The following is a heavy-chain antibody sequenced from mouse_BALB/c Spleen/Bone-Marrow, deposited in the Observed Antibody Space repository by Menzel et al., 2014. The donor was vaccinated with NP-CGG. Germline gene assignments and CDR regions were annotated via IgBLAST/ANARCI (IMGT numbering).Heavy chain of an antibody. V-gene: IGHV2-6-7*01. CDR3: ARSFTTVVATPFDY. CDR1: GFSLTGYG. CDR2: IWGDGST. J-gene: IGHJ2*01. Sequence: QVQLKESGPGLVAPSQSLSITCTVSGFSLTGYGVNWVRQPPGKGLEWLGMIWGDGSTDYNSVLKSRLNISKDNSKSQVFLKMNSLQTDDTARYYCARSFTTVVATPFDYWGPGTTLTVSS. D-gene: IGHD1-1*01.